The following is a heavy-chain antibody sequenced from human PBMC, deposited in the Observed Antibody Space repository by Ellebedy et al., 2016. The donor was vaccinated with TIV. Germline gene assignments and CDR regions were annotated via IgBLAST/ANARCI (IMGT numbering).Heavy chain of an antibody. J-gene: IGHJ6*02. CDR1: GFTFSTYA. CDR3: AKDQGLWFGDLGGMDV. D-gene: IGHD3-10*01. V-gene: IGHV3-23*01. Sequence: GESLKISCAASGFTFSTYAMSWVRQAPGKGLEWVSAISGSGSSTYHADSAKGRFTISRDNSKNTLYLEMKSLRAEDTALYYCAKDQGLWFGDLGGMDVWGQGTTVIVSS. CDR2: ISGSGSST.